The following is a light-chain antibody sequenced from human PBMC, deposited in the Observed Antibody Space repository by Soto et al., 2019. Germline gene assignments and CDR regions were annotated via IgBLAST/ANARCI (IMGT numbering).Light chain of an antibody. Sequence: QSVLTQPASVSGSPGQSITISCTGTVGLVSWYQQHPGKVPKLIIYDDTKRPSGVSNRFSGSKSGNTASLTISGLQAEDEADYYCCSYADGSIYVFGTGTKVTVL. CDR3: CSYADGSIYV. CDR2: DDT. J-gene: IGLJ1*01. CDR1: VGL. V-gene: IGLV2-23*01.